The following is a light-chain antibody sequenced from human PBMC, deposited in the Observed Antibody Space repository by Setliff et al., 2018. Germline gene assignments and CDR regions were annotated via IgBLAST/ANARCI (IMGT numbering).Light chain of an antibody. CDR3: SSYTGSNSHV. J-gene: IGLJ1*01. CDR2: DVG. CDR1: SSDVGGYNY. Sequence: QSALTQPASVSGSPGQSITISCTGTSSDVGGYNYVSWYQQHPGKAPKLMIYDVGKRPSGVSNRFSGSKSGNTASLTISGLQAEDEADYYCSSYTGSNSHVFGTGTKV. V-gene: IGLV2-14*01.